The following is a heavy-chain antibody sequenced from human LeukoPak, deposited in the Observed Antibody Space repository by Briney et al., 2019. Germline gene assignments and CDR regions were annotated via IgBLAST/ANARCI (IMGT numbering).Heavy chain of an antibody. D-gene: IGHD5-18*01. Sequence: GGSLTLPCAASGFTFSNYAMSWVRQAPGKGLEWVSTISGSGDNTYYADSVKGQFTISRDNSKNTLYLQMNSLRVEDTAVYYCAKDFKDTALVWGQGTLVTVSS. J-gene: IGHJ4*02. CDR2: ISGSGDNT. CDR1: GFTFSNYA. V-gene: IGHV3-23*01. CDR3: AKDFKDTALV.